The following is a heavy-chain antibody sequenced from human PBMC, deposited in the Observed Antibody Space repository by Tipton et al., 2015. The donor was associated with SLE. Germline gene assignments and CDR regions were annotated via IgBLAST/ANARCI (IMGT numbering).Heavy chain of an antibody. CDR3: ARVMSDFWSGHDY. D-gene: IGHD3-3*01. Sequence: GSLRLSCAASGFTFSEYYMTWIRQAPGKGLEWVSYISSSTTTIYYADSVKGRFTISRDNTKKSLVLQMNSLRAEDTAVYYCARVMSDFWSGHDYWGQGTLVTVSP. V-gene: IGHV3-11*01. CDR1: GFTFSEYY. CDR2: ISSSTTTI. J-gene: IGHJ4*02.